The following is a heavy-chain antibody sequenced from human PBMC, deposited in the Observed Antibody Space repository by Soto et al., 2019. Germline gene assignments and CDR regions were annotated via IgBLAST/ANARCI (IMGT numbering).Heavy chain of an antibody. V-gene: IGHV3-33*03. Sequence: WGSLGVACAPPGFNFSDYGIHWVRQAPGKGLEWVAVVWFDGNHKLYADFVKGRFTVSRDTSSKTLYLQLNSLRGEDTAVYYCARNPSTGIDYWGQGTMVTVSS. D-gene: IGHD1-1*01. CDR1: GFNFSDYG. CDR3: ARNPSTGIDY. CDR2: VWFDGNHK. J-gene: IGHJ4*02.